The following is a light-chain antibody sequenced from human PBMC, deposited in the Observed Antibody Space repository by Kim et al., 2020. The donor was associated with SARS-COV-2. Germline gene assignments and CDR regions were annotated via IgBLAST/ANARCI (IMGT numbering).Light chain of an antibody. CDR3: SSDTSDNTDV. V-gene: IGLV2-14*03. J-gene: IGLJ1*01. CDR1: SSDIGGYDY. CDR2: DVT. Sequence: QSALTQPASVSGSPGQSITISCTGTSSDIGGYDYVSWYQQHPGKAPKLMIDDVTKRPSGVSNRFTGAKSGNTASLIISGLQAEDKADYYCSSDTSDNTDVFGAETKVTVL.